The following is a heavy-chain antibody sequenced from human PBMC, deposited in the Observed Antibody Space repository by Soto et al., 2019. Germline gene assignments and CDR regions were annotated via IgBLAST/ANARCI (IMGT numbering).Heavy chain of an antibody. D-gene: IGHD3-3*01. CDR1: GGSLSTGGYY. V-gene: IGHV4-31*03. CDR2: IDGSGYT. CDR3: ARKQAGFFYGIDY. Sequence: LSLTCTVSGGSLSTGGYYWSWIRQYPGKGLEWLGYIDGSGYTFYNPSLQSRLTLSMDTSKNQFSLKLSSATAADTAVYFCARKQAGFFYGIDYWGQGTLVTVSS. J-gene: IGHJ4*02.